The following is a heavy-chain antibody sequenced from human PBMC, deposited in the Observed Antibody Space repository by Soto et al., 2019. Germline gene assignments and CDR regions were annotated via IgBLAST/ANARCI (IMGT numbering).Heavy chain of an antibody. J-gene: IGHJ4*02. CDR2: ISAYNGNT. D-gene: IGHD6-13*01. CDR1: GYTFTSYC. V-gene: IGHV1-18*01. Sequence: ASVKVACKASGYTFTSYCISWVRQAPGQGLEWMGWISAYNGNTNYAQKLQGRVTMTTDTSTSTAYMELRSLRSDDTAVYYCARIAAADYARYYFYYWGQGTLVTVSS. CDR3: ARIAAADYARYYFYY.